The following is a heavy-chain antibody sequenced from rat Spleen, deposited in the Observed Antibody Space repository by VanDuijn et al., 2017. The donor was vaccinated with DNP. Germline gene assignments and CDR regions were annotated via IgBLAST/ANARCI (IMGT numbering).Heavy chain of an antibody. Sequence: EVHLVESGGGLVQPGRSMKLSCAASGFTFSSFPMAWVRQAPAKGLEWVAYIGSPAYAPYYTDSVKGRFAISRDNAKSTLYLQMNSLRSEDMATYYCVRWNSGHFDYWGQGVMVTVSS. D-gene: IGHD4-3*01. J-gene: IGHJ2*01. V-gene: IGHV5-46*01. CDR3: VRWNSGHFDY. CDR1: GFTFSSFP. CDR2: IGSPAYAP.